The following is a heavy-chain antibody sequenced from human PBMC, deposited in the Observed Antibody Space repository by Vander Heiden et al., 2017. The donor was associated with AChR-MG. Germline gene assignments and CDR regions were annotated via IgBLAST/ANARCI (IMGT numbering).Heavy chain of an antibody. V-gene: IGHV4-39*01. CDR1: GGSISSSSYY. CDR3: ARHGDDYYDSSGYSAVDY. J-gene: IGHJ4*02. Sequence: QLQLQESGPGLVKPSETLSLTCTVSGGSISSSSYYWGWIRQPPGKGREWIGSIYYSGSTYYNPALKSRVTISVDTSKNQFSLKLGSVTAADTAVYYCARHGDDYYDSSGYSAVDYWGQGTLVTVSS. CDR2: IYYSGST. D-gene: IGHD3-22*01.